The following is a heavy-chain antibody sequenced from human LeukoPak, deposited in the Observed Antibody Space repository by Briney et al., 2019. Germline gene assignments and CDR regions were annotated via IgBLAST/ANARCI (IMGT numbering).Heavy chain of an antibody. CDR2: INHSGST. V-gene: IGHV4-34*01. D-gene: IGHD1-26*01. Sequence: PSESLSLTCAVYGGSFSGYYWSWIRQPPGKGLEWIGEINHSGSTNYNPSLKSRVTISVDTSKNQFSQKLSSVTAADTAVYYCARDRGGAAPDYWGQGTLVTVSS. CDR3: ARDRGGAAPDY. CDR1: GGSFSGYY. J-gene: IGHJ4*02.